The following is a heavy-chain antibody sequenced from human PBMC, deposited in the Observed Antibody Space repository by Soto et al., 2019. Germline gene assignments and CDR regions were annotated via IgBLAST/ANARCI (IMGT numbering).Heavy chain of an antibody. Sequence: WGSLRLSCAASGFTFSSYGMHWVRQAPGKGLEWVAVISYDGSNKYYADSVKGRFTISRDNSKNTLYLQMNSLRAEDTAVYYCANSPALGSVETPNYWGQGTLVTVSS. CDR3: ANSPALGSVETPNY. D-gene: IGHD2-15*01. J-gene: IGHJ4*02. V-gene: IGHV3-30*18. CDR1: GFTFSSYG. CDR2: ISYDGSNK.